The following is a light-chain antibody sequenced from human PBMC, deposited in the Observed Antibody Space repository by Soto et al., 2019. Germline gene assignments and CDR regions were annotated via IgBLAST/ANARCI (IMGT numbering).Light chain of an antibody. CDR2: DVS. CDR1: TSDIGSYNH. CDR3: SSYTGSSPLVI. Sequence: QSALTQPPSVSGSPGQSVTISCTGTTSDIGSYNHVSWYRQSPGSAPKLMIYDVSNRPSGVPDRFFGSKSGNTASLIISGLQAEDEADYYCSSYTGSSPLVIFGGGTQQTVL. J-gene: IGLJ2*01. V-gene: IGLV2-18*02.